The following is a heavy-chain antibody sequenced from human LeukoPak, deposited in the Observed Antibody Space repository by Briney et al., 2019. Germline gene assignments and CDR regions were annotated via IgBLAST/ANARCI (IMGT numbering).Heavy chain of an antibody. CDR3: AREGGFYRPLDY. V-gene: IGHV4-4*02. D-gene: IGHD3-3*01. CDR2: VHLDGRT. Sequence: GSLRLSCAASRFTVSSNYMSWVRQPPGKGLEWIGEVHLDGRTNYNPSLKSRLIMSVDLPENHISLKLTSVTAADTAVYYCAREGGFYRPLDYSGQGTLVTVSS. J-gene: IGHJ4*02. CDR1: RFTVSSNY.